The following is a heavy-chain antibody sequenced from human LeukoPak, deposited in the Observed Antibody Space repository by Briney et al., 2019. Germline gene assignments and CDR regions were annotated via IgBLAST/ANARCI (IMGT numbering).Heavy chain of an antibody. CDR2: IYYSGST. D-gene: IGHD6-19*01. Sequence: SETLSLTCTVSGGSISSYYWSWIRQPPGKGLEWIGYIYYSGSTNYNPSLKSRVTISVDTSKNQFSLKLSSVTAADTAVYYCARGSRYSSSGWNLYYYYYMDVWGKGTTVTVSS. V-gene: IGHV4-59*12. CDR1: GGSISSYY. J-gene: IGHJ6*03. CDR3: ARGSRYSSSGWNLYYYYYMDV.